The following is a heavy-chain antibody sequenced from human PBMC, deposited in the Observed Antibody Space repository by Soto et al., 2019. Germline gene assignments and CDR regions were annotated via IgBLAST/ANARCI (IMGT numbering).Heavy chain of an antibody. J-gene: IGHJ5*02. V-gene: IGHV4-34*01. D-gene: IGHD6-6*01. Sequence: XETLSLTCAFYVVSFSGYYWSCIRHPPGKWLEWIGEINHSGSTNYNPSLKSRVTISVDTSKNQFSLKLSSVTAADTAVYYCARSIARLNWFEPWGQGTLVSVSS. CDR3: ARSIARLNWFEP. CDR2: INHSGST. CDR1: VVSFSGYY.